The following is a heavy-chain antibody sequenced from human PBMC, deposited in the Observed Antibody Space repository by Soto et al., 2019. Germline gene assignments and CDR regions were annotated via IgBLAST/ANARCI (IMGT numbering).Heavy chain of an antibody. Sequence: PGGSLRLSCAASGFTFSSYAMHWVRQAPGKGLEWVAVISYDGSNKYYADSVKGRFTISRDNSKNTLYLQMNSLRAEDTAVYYCAAVWGIGVGAFDIWGQGTMVTVSS. CDR2: ISYDGSNK. CDR1: GFTFSSYA. D-gene: IGHD3-16*01. V-gene: IGHV3-30-3*01. CDR3: AAVWGIGVGAFDI. J-gene: IGHJ3*02.